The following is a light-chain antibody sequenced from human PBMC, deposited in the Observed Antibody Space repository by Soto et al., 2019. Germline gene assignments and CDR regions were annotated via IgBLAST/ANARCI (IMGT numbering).Light chain of an antibody. CDR1: QALSRW. J-gene: IGKJ4*01. CDR2: ATS. V-gene: IGKV1-12*01. Sequence: DIQMTQSPSSVSASVGDRVIITCRASQALSRWLAWYQQKAGKAPQLLIYATSTLQSGVPSRFSGSGSGTEFTLTISSLQPEDVATYYCQQANSFPHTLGGGTRVEIK. CDR3: QQANSFPHT.